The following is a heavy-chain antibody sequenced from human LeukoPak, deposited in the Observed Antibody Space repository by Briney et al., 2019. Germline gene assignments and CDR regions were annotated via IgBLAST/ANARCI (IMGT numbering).Heavy chain of an antibody. CDR3: ARAAFRHSSSWYSNWFDP. J-gene: IGHJ5*02. V-gene: IGHV4-59*01. CDR2: IYYSGST. CDR1: GGSISSYY. Sequence: PSETLSLTCTVSGGSISSYYWSWIRQPPGKGLEWIGYIYYSGSTNYNPSPKSRVTISVDTSKNQFSLKLSSVTAADTAVYYCARAAFRHSSSWYSNWFDPWGQGTLVTVSS. D-gene: IGHD6-13*01.